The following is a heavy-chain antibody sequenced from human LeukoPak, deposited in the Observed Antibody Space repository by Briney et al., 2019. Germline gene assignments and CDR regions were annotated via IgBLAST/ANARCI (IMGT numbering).Heavy chain of an antibody. CDR3: ARGRIAARLKWFDP. J-gene: IGHJ5*02. CDR1: GGSFSGYY. Sequence: SETLSPTCAVYGGSFSGYYWSWIRQPPGKGLEWIGEINHSGSTNYNPSLKSRVTTSVDTSKNQFSLKLSSVTAADTAVYYCARGRIAARLKWFDPWGQGTLVTVSS. D-gene: IGHD6-6*01. V-gene: IGHV4-34*01. CDR2: INHSGST.